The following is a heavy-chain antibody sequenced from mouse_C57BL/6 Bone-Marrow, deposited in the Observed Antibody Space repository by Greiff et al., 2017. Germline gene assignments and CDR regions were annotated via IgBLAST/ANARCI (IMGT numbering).Heavy chain of an antibody. D-gene: IGHD1-1*01. Sequence: VQLQQSGPELVKPGASVKLSCKASGYTFTSYDINWVKQRPGQGLEWIGWIYPRDGSTKYNEKFKGKATLTVDTSSSTAYMELPSLTSEDSAVYFCARLEFDGSSGDWYCDVWGTGTTVTVSS. CDR1: GYTFTSYD. CDR2: IYPRDGST. CDR3: ARLEFDGSSGDWYCDV. V-gene: IGHV1-85*01. J-gene: IGHJ1*03.